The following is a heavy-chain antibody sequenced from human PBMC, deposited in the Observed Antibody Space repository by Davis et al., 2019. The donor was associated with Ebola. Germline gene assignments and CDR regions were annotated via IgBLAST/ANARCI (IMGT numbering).Heavy chain of an antibody. J-gene: IGHJ6*02. CDR2: IYHSGST. CDR1: GGSISSSNW. CDR3: ARAVVVPYYGMDV. D-gene: IGHD2-2*01. V-gene: IGHV4-4*02. Sequence: SETLSLTCAVSGGSISSSNWWSWVRQPPGKGLEWIGEIYHSGSTNYNPSLKSRVTISVDKSKNQFSLKLSSVTAADTAVYYCARAVVVPYYGMDVWGQGTTVTVSS.